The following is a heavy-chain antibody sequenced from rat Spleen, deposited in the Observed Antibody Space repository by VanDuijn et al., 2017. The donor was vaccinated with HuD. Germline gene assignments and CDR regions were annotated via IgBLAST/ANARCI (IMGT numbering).Heavy chain of an antibody. V-gene: IGHV2-1*01. D-gene: IGHD2-1*01. CDR2: IWGDGST. J-gene: IGHJ3*01. CDR1: GFSLTSNS. Sequence: QVQLKESGPGLVQPSQTLSLTCTVSGFSLTSNSVHWVRQPPGKGLEWMGGIWGDGSTDYNAALKSRLSISRDTSKSQVYLKMNSLQTEDTATYYCARHDRGRTYGFDYWGQGTLVTVSS. CDR3: ARHDRGRTYGFDY.